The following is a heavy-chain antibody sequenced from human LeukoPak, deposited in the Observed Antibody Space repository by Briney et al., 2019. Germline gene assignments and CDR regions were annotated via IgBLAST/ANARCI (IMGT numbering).Heavy chain of an antibody. Sequence: SENLSLTCRVSGVCIDSGSYYWSWVSLPPEKGLEWIASIHYTGSTYYNPSLKSRSTISRDTPKNQFSLTLTSVIDADTAVYYCVRHIHSPSFDPWGQGTLVTVSS. CDR2: IHYTGST. CDR3: VRHIHSPSFDP. J-gene: IGHJ5*02. CDR1: GVCIDSGSYY. V-gene: IGHV4-39*01.